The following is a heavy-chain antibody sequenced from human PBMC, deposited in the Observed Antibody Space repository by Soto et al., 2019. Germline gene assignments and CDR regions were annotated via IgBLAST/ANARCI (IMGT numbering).Heavy chain of an antibody. D-gene: IGHD3-22*01. V-gene: IGHV2-5*02. CDR3: AHSRGYDSSGYYYELDY. Sequence: QTTLKESGPTLVKPTQTLTLTCTFSGFSLNTGGVGVGWIRQPPGKALEWLALSYWDDVNYYSPSLKDRLTITKDTSKNQVVLRVTNMDPVDTATYYCAHSRGYDSSGYYYELDYWGQGTLVTVSS. CDR2: SYWDDVN. CDR1: GFSLNTGGVG. J-gene: IGHJ4*02.